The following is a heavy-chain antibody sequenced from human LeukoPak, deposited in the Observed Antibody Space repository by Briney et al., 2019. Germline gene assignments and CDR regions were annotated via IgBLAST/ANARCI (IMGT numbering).Heavy chain of an antibody. Sequence: ASVTVSCKASGYTFTSYAMHWVRQAPGQRLEWMGWINPNSGGTNYAQKFQGRVTMTRDTSISTAYMELSRLRSDDTAVYYCARANNWNDGWFDPWGQGTLVTVSS. CDR2: INPNSGGT. CDR1: GYTFTSYA. D-gene: IGHD1-20*01. V-gene: IGHV1-2*02. J-gene: IGHJ5*02. CDR3: ARANNWNDGWFDP.